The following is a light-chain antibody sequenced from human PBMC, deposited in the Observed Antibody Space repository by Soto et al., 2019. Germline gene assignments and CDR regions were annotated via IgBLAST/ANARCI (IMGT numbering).Light chain of an antibody. Sequence: ETVLTQSPATLSLSPGERATLSCRASQTIRSNYLAWYRQTPGQAPRLLIYGASNRATGIADRFSGSGSGTDFTLIISRLEPEDFALYYCQQYGSSPWTFGQGTTLEIK. CDR1: QTIRSNY. CDR2: GAS. J-gene: IGKJ1*01. CDR3: QQYGSSPWT. V-gene: IGKV3-20*01.